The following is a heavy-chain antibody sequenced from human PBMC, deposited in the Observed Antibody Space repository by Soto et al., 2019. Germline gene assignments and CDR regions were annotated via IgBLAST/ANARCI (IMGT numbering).Heavy chain of an antibody. CDR3: ARVLSWTSYYDFWSGYHNYYYYGADV. V-gene: IGHV1-69*02. D-gene: IGHD3-3*01. CDR2: IIPILGIA. J-gene: IGHJ6*02. CDR1: GGTFSSYT. Sequence: GASVKVSCKASGGTFSSYTISWVRQAPGQGLEWMGRIIPILGIANYAQKFQGRVTMTRNTSISTAYMELSSLRSEDTAVYYCARVLSWTSYYDFWSGYHNYYYYGADVWGQGTTVTVSS.